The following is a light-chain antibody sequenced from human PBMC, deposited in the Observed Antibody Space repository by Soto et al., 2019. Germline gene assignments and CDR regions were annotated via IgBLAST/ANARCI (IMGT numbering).Light chain of an antibody. Sequence: QSVLTQPPSVSAAPGQRITISCSGSGSNIGGFSVSWYQQLPGTAPKLLIYDNDKRPSGIPDRFPGSKSGTSATLAITTLQTGDEAHYFCGAWDNTQSWVFGPGTKLTVL. CDR1: GSNIGGFS. CDR2: DND. J-gene: IGLJ3*02. V-gene: IGLV1-51*01. CDR3: GAWDNTQSWV.